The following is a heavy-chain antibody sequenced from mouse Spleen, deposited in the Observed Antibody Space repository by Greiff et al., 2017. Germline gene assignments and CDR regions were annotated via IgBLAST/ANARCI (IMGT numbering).Heavy chain of an antibody. CDR1: GYTFTSYW. D-gene: IGHD2-4*01. CDR2: IDPSDSYT. Sequence: QVQLKQPGAELVMPGASVKLSCKASGYTFTSYWMHWVKQRPGQGLEWIGEIDPSDSYTNYNQKFKGKATLTVDKSSSTAYMHLSSLTSEDSAVYYCARGRLDAMDYWGQGTSVTVSS. CDR3: ARGRLDAMDY. V-gene: IGHV1-69*01. J-gene: IGHJ4*01.